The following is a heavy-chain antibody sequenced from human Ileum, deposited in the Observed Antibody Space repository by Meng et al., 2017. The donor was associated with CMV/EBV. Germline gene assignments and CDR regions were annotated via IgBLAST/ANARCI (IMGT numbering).Heavy chain of an antibody. CDR1: GDSMSGSY. CDR3: ARSPARTYSWVAWFDP. Sequence: SETLSLTCAVSGDSMSGSYWSWIRQPPGKGLEWIAYIYYSGTTYYSPSLKSRVTISVDTSKNQFSLKLSSVTAADTAVYYCARSPARTYSWVAWFDPWGQGTLVTVSS. CDR2: IYYSGTT. V-gene: IGHV4-59*08. J-gene: IGHJ5*02. D-gene: IGHD1-26*01.